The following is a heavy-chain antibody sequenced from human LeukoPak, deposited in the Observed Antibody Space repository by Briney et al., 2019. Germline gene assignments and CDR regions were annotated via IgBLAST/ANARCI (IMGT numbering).Heavy chain of an antibody. CDR2: IYYSGST. CDR3: ARGVRGDRLDY. J-gene: IGHJ4*02. D-gene: IGHD3-10*01. CDR1: GGSISSSSYY. Sequence: SETLSLTCTVAGGSISSSSYYWGWIRQPPGKGLEWIGSIYYSGSTYSNPSLQSRVTISVDTSKNQFSLKLSSVTAADTAVYYCARGVRGDRLDYWGQGTLVTVSS. V-gene: IGHV4-39*07.